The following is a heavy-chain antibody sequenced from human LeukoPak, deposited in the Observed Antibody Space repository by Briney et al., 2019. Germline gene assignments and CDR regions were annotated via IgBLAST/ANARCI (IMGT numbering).Heavy chain of an antibody. Sequence: ASVKVSCKASVYTFTSYGISWVRQAPRQGLEWMGWVSAYNGNTNYAQKLQGRVTMTTDPSTSTAYMELRSLRSDDTAVYYCARNGRVRRVVKDLFEYWGQGTLVAVSS. CDR3: ARNGRVRRVVKDLFEY. CDR1: VYTFTSYG. V-gene: IGHV1-18*01. CDR2: VSAYNGNT. D-gene: IGHD3-10*01. J-gene: IGHJ4*02.